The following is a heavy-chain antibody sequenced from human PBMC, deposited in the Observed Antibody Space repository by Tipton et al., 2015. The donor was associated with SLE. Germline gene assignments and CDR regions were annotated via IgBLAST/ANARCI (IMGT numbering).Heavy chain of an antibody. CDR2: ISGSGGST. CDR3: ARSRDIVVVPAAIYYCDMDV. D-gene: IGHD2-2*01. V-gene: IGHV3-23*01. CDR1: GFTFSIYA. J-gene: IGHJ6*02. Sequence: SLRLSCAASGFTFSIYAMSWVRQAPGKGLEWVSGISGSGGSTYYADSVKGRFTISRDNSKNTVYLQMNSLRAEDTAVYYCARSRDIVVVPAAIYYCDMDVWGQGTTVTVSS.